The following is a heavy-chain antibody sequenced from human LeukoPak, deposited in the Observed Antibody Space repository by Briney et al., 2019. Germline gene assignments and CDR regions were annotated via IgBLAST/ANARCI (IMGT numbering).Heavy chain of an antibody. CDR1: GLTFSSYN. J-gene: IGHJ4*02. D-gene: IGHD3-10*01. V-gene: IGHV3-48*02. CDR2: ISISSTNI. Sequence: GGSLRLSCAASGLTFSSYNMNWVRQAPGKGLEWVSYISISSTNIYYADSVKGRFTISRDNAKNSLYLQMNSLRDEDTAVYYCARDRWFGESRYFDYWGQGTLVTVSS. CDR3: ARDRWFGESRYFDY.